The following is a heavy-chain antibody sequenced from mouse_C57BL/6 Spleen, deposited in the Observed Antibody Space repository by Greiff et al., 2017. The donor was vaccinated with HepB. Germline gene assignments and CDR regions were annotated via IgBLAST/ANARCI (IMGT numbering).Heavy chain of an antibody. J-gene: IGHJ4*01. CDR1: GFTFSSYA. D-gene: IGHD3-3*01. CDR2: ISDGGSYT. V-gene: IGHV5-4*01. CDR3: ARDPGRGAMDY. Sequence: EVQGVESGGGLVKPGGSLKLSCAASGFTFSSYAMSWVRQTPEKRLEWVATISDGGSYTYYPDNVKGRFTISRDNAKNNLYLQMSHLKSEDTAMYYCARDPGRGAMDYWGQGTSVTVSS.